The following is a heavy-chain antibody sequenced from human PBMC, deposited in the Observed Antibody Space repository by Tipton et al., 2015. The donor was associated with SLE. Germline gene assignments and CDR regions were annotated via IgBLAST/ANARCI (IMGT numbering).Heavy chain of an antibody. D-gene: IGHD6-13*01. CDR3: AREVGAAAGPFDY. V-gene: IGHV4-61*02. J-gene: IGHJ4*02. CDR1: GGSISSSSYY. CDR2: IYTSGST. Sequence: TLSLTCTVSGGSISSSSYYWSWIRQPAGKGLEWIGRIYTSGSTNYNPSLKSRVTISVDTSKNQFSLKLSSVTAADTAVYYCAREVGAAAGPFDYWGQGTLVTVSS.